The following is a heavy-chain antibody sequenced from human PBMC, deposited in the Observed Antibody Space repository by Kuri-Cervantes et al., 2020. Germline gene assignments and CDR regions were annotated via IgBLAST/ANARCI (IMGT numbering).Heavy chain of an antibody. CDR1: GFTFSSYG. J-gene: IGHJ4*02. V-gene: IGHV3-30*19. D-gene: IGHD3-9*01. CDR2: ISYDGSNK. Sequence: GESLKISCAASGFTFSSYGMHWVRQAPGKGLEWVAVISYDGSNKYYADSVKGRFTISRDNSKNTLYLQMNSLRAEDTAVYYCARDARGSISPKYFDYWGQGTLVTVSS. CDR3: ARDARGSISPKYFDY.